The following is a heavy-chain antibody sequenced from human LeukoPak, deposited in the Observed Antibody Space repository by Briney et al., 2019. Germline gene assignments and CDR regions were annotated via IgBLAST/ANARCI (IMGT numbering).Heavy chain of an antibody. CDR3: ASSTYYYDSSGYYLDY. CDR2: IYSGGST. J-gene: IGHJ4*02. D-gene: IGHD3-22*01. V-gene: IGHV3-53*01. Sequence: GGSLRLSCAASGFTVSSNYMSWVRHAPGKGLEWVSVIYSGGSTYYADSVKGRFTISRDNSKNTLYLQMNSLRAEDTAVYYCASSTYYYDSSGYYLDYWGQGALVTVSS. CDR1: GFTVSSNY.